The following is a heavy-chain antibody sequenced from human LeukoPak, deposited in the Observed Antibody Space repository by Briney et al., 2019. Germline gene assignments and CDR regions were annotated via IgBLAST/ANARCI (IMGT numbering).Heavy chain of an antibody. D-gene: IGHD2-15*01. CDR3: ASQGYCSSGSCSFPRHPFDY. CDR1: GFTFRTYW. Sequence: GALRLSCAASGFTFRTYWMSWGRQAPGKGLEWVANIKQDGSEKYYLDSVRGRFTISRDNAKNSLSLQMNSLRAEDTAVYYCASQGYCSSGSCSFPRHPFDYWGQGTLVTVSS. CDR2: IKQDGSEK. V-gene: IGHV3-7*01. J-gene: IGHJ4*02.